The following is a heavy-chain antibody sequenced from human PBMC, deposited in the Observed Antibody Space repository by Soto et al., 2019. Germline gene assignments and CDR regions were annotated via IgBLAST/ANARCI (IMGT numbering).Heavy chain of an antibody. Sequence: PGGSLRLSCAASGFTFSNYNIYWVRQAPGKGLEWVAVIWYNGINKYYADSVKGRFTISRDNSKNTLYLQMNSLRAEDTAVYYCARNTYNEIDYWGQGTLVTV. CDR1: GFTFSNYN. D-gene: IGHD1-1*01. J-gene: IGHJ4*02. CDR3: ARNTYNEIDY. CDR2: IWYNGINK. V-gene: IGHV3-33*01.